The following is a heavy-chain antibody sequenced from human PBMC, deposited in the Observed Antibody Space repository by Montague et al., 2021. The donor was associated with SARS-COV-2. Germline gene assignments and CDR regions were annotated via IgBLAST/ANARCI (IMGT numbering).Heavy chain of an antibody. V-gene: IGHV4-39*01. J-gene: IGHJ6*03. CDR2: IYYSGST. Sequence: SETLSLTCTVSGGSISSSSYYWGWIRQPPGKGLEWIGSIYYSGSTYYNPSLKSRVTISVDTSKNQFSLKLSSVTAADTAVYYCARRTSRDSYMDVWGKGTTVTVSS. D-gene: IGHD3-16*01. CDR1: GGSISSSSYY. CDR3: ARRTSRDSYMDV.